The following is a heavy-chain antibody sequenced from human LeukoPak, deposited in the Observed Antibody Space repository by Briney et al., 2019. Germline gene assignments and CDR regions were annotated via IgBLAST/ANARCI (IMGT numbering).Heavy chain of an antibody. CDR1: VDYITTTNYY. Sequence: SETLSLTCNVSVDYITTTNYYWAWIRQPPGKGLDWIASIFYSGNTYYNPSLKSRVSISIDTSRKQISLQLRSVSATDTAIYYCARRSRLYKPETTGYHDSWGQGTLVTVSS. D-gene: IGHD3-9*01. CDR2: IFYSGNT. J-gene: IGHJ4*02. V-gene: IGHV4-39*01. CDR3: ARRSRLYKPETTGYHDS.